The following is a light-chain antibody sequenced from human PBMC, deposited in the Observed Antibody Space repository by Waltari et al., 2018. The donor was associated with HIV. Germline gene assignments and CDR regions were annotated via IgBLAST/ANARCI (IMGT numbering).Light chain of an antibody. CDR2: WAS. Sequence: DIVMTQSPDSLPVSLGERATLNCTSSRTILFSPDHRNYLAWYQQKARQPPKLLISWASTRASGVPDRFSCSGSGTDFTLTITSLQAEDVAVYHCQQYFRIPPTFGGGTKVEIK. J-gene: IGKJ4*01. CDR3: QQYFRIPPT. CDR1: RTILFSPDHRNY. V-gene: IGKV4-1*01.